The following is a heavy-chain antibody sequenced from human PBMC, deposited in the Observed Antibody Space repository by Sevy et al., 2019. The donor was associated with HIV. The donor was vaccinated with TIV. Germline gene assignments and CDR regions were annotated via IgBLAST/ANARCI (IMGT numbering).Heavy chain of an antibody. J-gene: IGHJ4*02. CDR2: INHSGST. V-gene: IGHV4-34*01. Sequence: QSQTLSLTCAVYGGSFSGYYWSWIRQPPGKGLEWIGEINHSGSTNYNPSLKSRVTISVDTSKNQFSLKLSSVTAADTAVYYCARVVSGSYYDLDYWGQGTLVTVSS. CDR1: GGSFSGYY. D-gene: IGHD1-26*01. CDR3: ARVVSGSYYDLDY.